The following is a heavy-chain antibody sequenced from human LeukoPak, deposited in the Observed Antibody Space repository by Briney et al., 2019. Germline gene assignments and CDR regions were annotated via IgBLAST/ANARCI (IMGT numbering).Heavy chain of an antibody. D-gene: IGHD4-17*01. Sequence: GGSLRLSCAASGFTFSNYAMHWVRQAPGKGLEWVAVISYDGSNKYYADSVKGRFTIPRDNSKNTLYMQMNSLRAEDTAVYYCAKVDYGDPLDWGQGTLVTVSS. CDR1: GFTFSNYA. V-gene: IGHV3-30-3*01. J-gene: IGHJ4*02. CDR2: ISYDGSNK. CDR3: AKVDYGDPLD.